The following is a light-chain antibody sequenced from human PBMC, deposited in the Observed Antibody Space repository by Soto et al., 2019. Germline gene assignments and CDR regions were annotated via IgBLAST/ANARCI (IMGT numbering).Light chain of an antibody. J-gene: IGLJ3*02. V-gene: IGLV2-14*01. CDR3: SSYTSSNTRWV. Sequence: QSALTQPASVSGSPGQSITISCTGTSNDIGGYNYVSWYQQHPGKAPKLMIYDVNNRPSGVSNRFSGSKSGNTASLTISGLQAEDEADYYCSSYTSSNTRWVFGGGTKLTVL. CDR2: DVN. CDR1: SNDIGGYNY.